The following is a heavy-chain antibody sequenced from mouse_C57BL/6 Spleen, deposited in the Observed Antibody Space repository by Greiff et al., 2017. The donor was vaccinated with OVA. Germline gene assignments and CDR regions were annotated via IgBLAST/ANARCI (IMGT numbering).Heavy chain of an antibody. CDR1: GYTFTSYW. D-gene: IGHD4-1*01. Sequence: VQLQQSGAELVKPGASVKMSCKASGYTFTSYWITWVKQRPGQGLEWIGDIYPGSGSTNYNEKFKSKATLTVDTSSSTAYMQLSSLTSEDSAVYYCARSGWDEAWFAYWGQGTLVTVSA. J-gene: IGHJ3*01. CDR2: IYPGSGST. CDR3: ARSGWDEAWFAY. V-gene: IGHV1-55*01.